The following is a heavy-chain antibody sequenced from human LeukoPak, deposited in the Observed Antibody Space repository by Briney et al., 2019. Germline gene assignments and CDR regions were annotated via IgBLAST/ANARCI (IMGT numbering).Heavy chain of an antibody. CDR2: IIPILGIA. J-gene: IGHJ5*02. CDR1: GGTFSSYG. Sequence: SVKVSCKASGGTFSSYGISWVRQAPGQGLEWMGRIIPILGIANYAQKFQGRVTITADKSTSTAYMELSSLRSEDTAVYYCARAEDYYGSGIRFDPWGQGTLVTVSS. D-gene: IGHD3-10*01. V-gene: IGHV1-69*04. CDR3: ARAEDYYGSGIRFDP.